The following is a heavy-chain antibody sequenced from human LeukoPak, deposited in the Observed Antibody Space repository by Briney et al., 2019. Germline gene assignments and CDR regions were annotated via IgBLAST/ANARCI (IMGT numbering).Heavy chain of an antibody. CDR2: ISSNGGST. D-gene: IGHD3-9*01. Sequence: GGSLRLSCAASGFTFSSYAMHWVRQAPGKGLEYVSAISSNGGSTYYGNSVKGRFTISRDNSKNTLYLQMGSLRAGDMAVYYCARDRFYDILTGSFAGCMDVWGQGTTVTVSS. V-gene: IGHV3-64*01. CDR3: ARDRFYDILTGSFAGCMDV. J-gene: IGHJ6*02. CDR1: GFTFSSYA.